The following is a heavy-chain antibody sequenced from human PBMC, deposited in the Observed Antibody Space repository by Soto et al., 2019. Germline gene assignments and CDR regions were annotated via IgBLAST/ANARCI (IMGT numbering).Heavy chain of an antibody. D-gene: IGHD2-21*02. J-gene: IGHJ4*02. CDR3: ARDLMREMTLDH. Sequence: QVQLVQSGAEVKKPGASVKVSCKASGYTFTSYYMHWVRQARGQGLEWMGIINPSGGSTSYAQKFQGRVTMTRDTSTSTVYMELSSLRSEDTAVYYCARDLMREMTLDHWGQGTLVTVSS. CDR1: GYTFTSYY. CDR2: INPSGGST. V-gene: IGHV1-46*01.